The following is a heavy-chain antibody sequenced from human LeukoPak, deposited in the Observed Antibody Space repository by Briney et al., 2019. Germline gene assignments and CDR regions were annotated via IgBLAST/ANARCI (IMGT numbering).Heavy chain of an antibody. CDR3: AKTVGSINAWVDY. V-gene: IGHV3-23*01. J-gene: IGHJ4*02. D-gene: IGHD1-26*01. CDR1: GFTVRSNY. CDR2: ISGSGDSP. Sequence: GGSLRLSCAASGFTVRSNYMSWVRQAPGKGLEWVSVISGSGDSPYYADSVKGRFTISRDNSKNTLYLQMNSLRAEDTAVYYCAKTVGSINAWVDYWGQGTLVTVSS.